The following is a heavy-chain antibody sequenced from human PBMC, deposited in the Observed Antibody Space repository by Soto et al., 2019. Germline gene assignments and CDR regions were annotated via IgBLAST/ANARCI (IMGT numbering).Heavy chain of an antibody. CDR1: GDTIYSDNYY. Sequence: QVQLRESGPGLVKPSQTLSLTCTVSGDTIYSDNYYWTWIRQPPGRGLELIAYIYYSGKTYYNPSRTRRTLISVDRSKNHFSLRLSSVTVADTAGCFWARGESLLLSIMTSPFDFWGQGILVTVSS. J-gene: IGHJ4*02. CDR3: ARGESLLLSIMTSPFDF. CDR2: IYYSGKT. D-gene: IGHD2-15*01. V-gene: IGHV4-30-4*01.